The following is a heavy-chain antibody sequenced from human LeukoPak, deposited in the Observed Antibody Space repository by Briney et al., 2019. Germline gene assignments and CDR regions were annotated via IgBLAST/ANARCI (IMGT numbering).Heavy chain of an antibody. CDR2: FSAYNGNT. Sequence: ASVKVSCKASGYTFTSYGISWVRQAPGQGLEWMGWFSAYNGNTNYAQKLQGRVTITTDTSTSTAYMELRSLRSDDTAGYYCARVGGVILGSDFDYWGQVTLVTVSS. CDR3: ARVGGVILGSDFDY. CDR1: GYTFTSYG. D-gene: IGHD3-16*02. J-gene: IGHJ4*02. V-gene: IGHV1-18*01.